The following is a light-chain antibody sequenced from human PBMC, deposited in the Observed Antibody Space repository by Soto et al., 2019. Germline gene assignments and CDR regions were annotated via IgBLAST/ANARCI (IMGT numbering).Light chain of an antibody. V-gene: IGKV3-20*01. CDR2: GAS. CDR1: QIISSIY. CDR3: QQYDGPPWT. J-gene: IGKJ1*01. Sequence: EIVLTQSPGTLSLSPGGRATLSCRTSQIISSIYLAWYQQKPGQAPRLLIYGASSRATGIPDRCSGGGSGTDFTLYISRLEPEDSGVYFCQQYDGPPWTFGRGTRLEI.